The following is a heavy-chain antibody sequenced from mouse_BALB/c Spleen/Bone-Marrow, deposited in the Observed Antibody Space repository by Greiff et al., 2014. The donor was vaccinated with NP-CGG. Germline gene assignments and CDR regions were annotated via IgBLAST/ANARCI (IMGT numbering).Heavy chain of an antibody. Sequence: QVQLQQPGAELVRPGTSVKVSCKASGYAFTNYLIEWVKQRPGQGLEWIGMINPGSGGTNYNEKFKGKATLTADKSSSTAYMQLSSLTSDDSAAYFCARRDGSYFDYWGQGTTLTVSS. V-gene: IGHV1-54*01. CDR1: GYAFTNYL. J-gene: IGHJ2*01. CDR3: ARRDGSYFDY. D-gene: IGHD3-3*01. CDR2: INPGSGGT.